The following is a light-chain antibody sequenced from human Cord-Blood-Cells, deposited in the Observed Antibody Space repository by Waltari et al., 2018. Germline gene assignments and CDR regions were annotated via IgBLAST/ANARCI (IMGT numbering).Light chain of an antibody. CDR1: KLGVKY. J-gene: IGLJ2*01. CDR2: QDS. CDR3: QAWDSSTVV. Sequence: SYELTQPPSVSVSPGQTASTPCPGDKLGVKYACWYQQKPGQSPVLVIYQDSKRPSGIPERFSGSNSGNTATLTISGTQAMDEADYYCQAWDSSTVVFGGGTKLTVL. V-gene: IGLV3-1*01.